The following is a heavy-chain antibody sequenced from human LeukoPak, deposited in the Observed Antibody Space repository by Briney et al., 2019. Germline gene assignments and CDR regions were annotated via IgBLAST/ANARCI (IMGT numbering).Heavy chain of an antibody. CDR3: ARAGDSSGYYWTGYYFDY. Sequence: SETLSLTCTVSGGSISSYYWSWIRQPAGKGLEWIGRIYTSGSTNYNPSLKSRVTMSVDTSRNQFSLKLSSVTAADTVVYYCARAGDSSGYYWTGYYFDYWGQGTLVTVSS. CDR1: GGSISSYY. CDR2: IYTSGST. J-gene: IGHJ4*02. D-gene: IGHD3-22*01. V-gene: IGHV4-4*07.